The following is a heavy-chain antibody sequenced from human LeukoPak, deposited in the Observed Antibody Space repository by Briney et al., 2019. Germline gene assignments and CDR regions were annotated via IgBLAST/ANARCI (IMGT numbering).Heavy chain of an antibody. Sequence: GASVKVSCKASGGTFSSYAISWVRQAPGQGLEWMGGIIPILGTANYAQKFQGRVTITADKSTSTAYMELSSLRSEDTAVYYCARDSSGSYFLDYWGQGTLVTVSS. CDR2: IIPILGTA. J-gene: IGHJ4*02. CDR3: ARDSSGSYFLDY. V-gene: IGHV1-69*10. CDR1: GGTFSSYA. D-gene: IGHD1-26*01.